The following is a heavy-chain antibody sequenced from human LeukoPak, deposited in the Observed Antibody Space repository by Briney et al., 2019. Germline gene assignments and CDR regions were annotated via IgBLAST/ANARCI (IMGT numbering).Heavy chain of an antibody. D-gene: IGHD2-2*01. J-gene: IGHJ4*02. CDR1: GFTFSSCA. V-gene: IGHV3-23*01. CDR3: ARHPEPGYCSSTSCHESYFDY. CDR2: ISGSGGRP. Sequence: PGGSLRLSCAAPGFTFSSCAMSWVRQAPGKELEWVSAISGSGGRPYYADSVKGRFTISRDNSKNTLYLQMDSLRAEDTAVYYCARHPEPGYCSSTSCHESYFDYWGQGTLVTVSS.